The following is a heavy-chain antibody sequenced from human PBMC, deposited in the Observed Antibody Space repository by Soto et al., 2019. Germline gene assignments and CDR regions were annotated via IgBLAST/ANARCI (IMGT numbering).Heavy chain of an antibody. J-gene: IGHJ3*02. D-gene: IGHD6-19*01. V-gene: IGHV1-69*02. CDR3: ATGLAVAGSDAFVI. CDR1: GGTFSSYT. Sequence: QVQLVQSGAEVKKPGSSVKVSCKASGGTFSSYTISWVRQAPGQGLEWMGRIIPILGIANYAQKFQGRVTITADKSTSTAYMELSSLRSEDTAVYYCATGLAVAGSDAFVIWGQGTMVTVSS. CDR2: IIPILGIA.